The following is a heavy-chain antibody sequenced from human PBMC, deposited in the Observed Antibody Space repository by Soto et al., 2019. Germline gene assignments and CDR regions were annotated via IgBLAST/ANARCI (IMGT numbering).Heavy chain of an antibody. CDR3: ARSEATGLDY. CDR2: AHHSGRT. Sequence: SGTLSLTCTVSGGSMSSSNWWIWVRQSPGKGLEWIGEAHHSGRTNYNPSLKSRVTISVDKSKNHFSLKLSSVTAADTAVYYCARSEATGLDYWGQGTLVTVSS. V-gene: IGHV4-4*02. J-gene: IGHJ4*02. CDR1: GGSMSSSNW. D-gene: IGHD1-26*01.